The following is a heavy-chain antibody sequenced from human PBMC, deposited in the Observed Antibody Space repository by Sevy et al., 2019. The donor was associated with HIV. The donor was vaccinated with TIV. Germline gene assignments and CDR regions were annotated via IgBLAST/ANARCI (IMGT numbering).Heavy chain of an antibody. J-gene: IGHJ6*02. Sequence: GGSLRLSCGASGFTFSTYWMHWVRQAPGKGLVWVARIYRDGSSIRYADFVKGRFTISRDNAKDTLYLQMNSLRAEDTAVYYCAKIYYDSSGYYSARHYYYYGMDVWGQGTTVTVSS. D-gene: IGHD3-22*01. CDR1: GFTFSTYW. CDR2: IYRDGSSI. V-gene: IGHV3-74*01. CDR3: AKIYYDSSGYYSARHYYYYGMDV.